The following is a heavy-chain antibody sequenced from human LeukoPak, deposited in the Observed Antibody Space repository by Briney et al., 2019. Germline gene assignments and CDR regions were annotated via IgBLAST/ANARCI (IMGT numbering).Heavy chain of an antibody. CDR1: GFTFSSYA. D-gene: IGHD6-13*01. Sequence: GGSLRLSCAASGFTFSSYAMSWVRQAPGKGLEWVSAISGSGGSTYYADSVKGRFTISRDNAKNSLYLQMNSLRAEDTAVYYCARERWAAGTFQESRWFDPWGQGTLVTVSS. J-gene: IGHJ5*02. V-gene: IGHV3-23*01. CDR3: ARERWAAGTFQESRWFDP. CDR2: ISGSGGST.